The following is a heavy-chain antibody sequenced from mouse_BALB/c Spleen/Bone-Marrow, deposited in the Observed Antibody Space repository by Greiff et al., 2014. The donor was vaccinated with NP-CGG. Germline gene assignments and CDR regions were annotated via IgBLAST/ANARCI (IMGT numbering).Heavy chain of an antibody. J-gene: IGHJ2*01. CDR3: TRLSLLRGYFDY. CDR1: GYTFTSYY. Sequence: QVQLQQSGAELVKPGTSVKLSCKASGYTFTSYYIYWVKQRPGQGLKWIGEINPSNGGTNFNEKFKSKATLTVDKSSSTAYMQLSSLTSEDSAVYYCTRLSLLRGYFDYWGKGTTLTVSS. V-gene: IGHV1S81*02. D-gene: IGHD1-2*01. CDR2: INPSNGGT.